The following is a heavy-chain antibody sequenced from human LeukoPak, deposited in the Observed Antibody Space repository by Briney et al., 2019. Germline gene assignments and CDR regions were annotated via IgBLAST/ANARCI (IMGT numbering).Heavy chain of an antibody. CDR2: IYYSGST. CDR1: GGSISSSSYY. V-gene: IGHV4-39*01. Sequence: SETLPLTCTVSGGSISSSSYYWGCIRQPPGKGLEWIGSIYYSGSTYYNPSLKSRVTISVDTSKNQFSLKLSSVTAADTAVYYCARHVLLRYFDWLPGHDAFDIWGQGTMVTVSS. CDR3: ARHVLLRYFDWLPGHDAFDI. J-gene: IGHJ3*02. D-gene: IGHD3-9*01.